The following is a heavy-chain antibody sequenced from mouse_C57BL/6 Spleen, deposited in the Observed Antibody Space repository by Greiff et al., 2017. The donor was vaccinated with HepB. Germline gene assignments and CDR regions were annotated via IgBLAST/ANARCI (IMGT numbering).Heavy chain of an antibody. Sequence: QVQLKQSGPELVKPGASVKISCKASGYAFSSSWMNWVKQRPGKGLEWIGRIYPGDGDTNYNGKFKGKATLTADKASSTAYMQLSSLTSEDAAVYFCAREGLRLRFAYWGQGTLVTVSA. CDR1: GYAFSSSW. CDR2: IYPGDGDT. V-gene: IGHV1-82*01. J-gene: IGHJ3*01. CDR3: AREGLRLRFAY. D-gene: IGHD2-12*01.